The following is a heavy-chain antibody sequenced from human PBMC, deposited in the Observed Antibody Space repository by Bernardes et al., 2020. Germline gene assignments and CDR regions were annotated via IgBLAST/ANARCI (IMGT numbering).Heavy chain of an antibody. D-gene: IGHD3-10*01. CDR1: GGSFSGYS. J-gene: IGHJ4*02. CDR2: INHSGST. CDR3: ASNRWGSGSYSDY. V-gene: IGHV4-34*01. Sequence: SDTPSLTCAVYGGSFSGYSWRWPRQPPGKGLAWLGEINHSGSTNYNPSLKSRVTISVDTSKNQFPLKLSSVTAADTTVYYCASNRWGSGSYSDYWGQGTLVTVSS.